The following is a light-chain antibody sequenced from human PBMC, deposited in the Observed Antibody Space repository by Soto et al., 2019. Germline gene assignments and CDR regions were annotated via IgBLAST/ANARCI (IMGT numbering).Light chain of an antibody. CDR1: ESVSTNY. CDR2: GAS. V-gene: IGKV3-20*01. J-gene: IGKJ4*01. Sequence: EIVLTQSPGTLSLSPGERATLSCRASESVSTNYLAWYQQKPGQAPRLLISGASRRATGIPERFSGSGFGADFTLTINRLEPEDFAVYYCQQYGSVPLTFGGGTKVEIK. CDR3: QQYGSVPLT.